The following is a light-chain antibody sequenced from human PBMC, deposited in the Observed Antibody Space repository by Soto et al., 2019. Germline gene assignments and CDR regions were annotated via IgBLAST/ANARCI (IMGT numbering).Light chain of an antibody. V-gene: IGKV3-20*01. CDR1: QSLSANY. CDR2: GAS. Sequence: IVLTHAPGTLSFSPGEIATLFFRASQSLSANYLAWYQQKPGQAPRLLIYGASNRATGIPDRFSGSGSGTDFTLTISRLEPEDFAVYYCQQYGSSGTFGQGTKVDIK. CDR3: QQYGSSGT. J-gene: IGKJ1*01.